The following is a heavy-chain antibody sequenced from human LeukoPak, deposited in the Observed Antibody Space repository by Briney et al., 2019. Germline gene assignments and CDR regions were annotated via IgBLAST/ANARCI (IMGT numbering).Heavy chain of an antibody. CDR2: ISINGDNT. V-gene: IGHV3-64D*06. CDR1: GFIFNKYA. J-gene: IGHJ4*02. Sequence: GGSLRLSCSASGFIFNKYAMHWVRQAPGKGLEFASTISINGDNTFYADSVKGRFTISRDNSKNTLYLQMRSLRVEDTAVYYCVKDHEYSYDYWGRGTLVTVSS. D-gene: IGHD4-11*01. CDR3: VKDHEYSYDY.